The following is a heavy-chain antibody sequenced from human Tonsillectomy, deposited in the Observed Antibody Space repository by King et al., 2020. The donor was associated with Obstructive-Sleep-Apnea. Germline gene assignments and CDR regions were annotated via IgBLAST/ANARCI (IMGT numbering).Heavy chain of an antibody. CDR2: VSYDGRKK. Sequence: VQLVESGGGVVQPGRSLRLSCVASGFTFSSHAMHWGRQAPGKGLEWGAVVSYDGRKKYYADSVKCRFTISRDNSKNTRYLQMNSLRAEDTAVYYCARCASFRYPPDYWGQGTLVTVSS. CDR3: ARCASFRYPPDY. CDR1: GFTFSSHA. V-gene: IGHV3-30*04. D-gene: IGHD3-16*02. J-gene: IGHJ4*02.